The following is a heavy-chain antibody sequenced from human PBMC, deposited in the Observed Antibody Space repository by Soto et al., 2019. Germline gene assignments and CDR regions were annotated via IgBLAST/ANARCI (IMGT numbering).Heavy chain of an antibody. V-gene: IGHV3-15*07. CDR1: GFTFYISW. CDR2: IKRNSDGGRT. J-gene: IGHJ6*02. CDR3: TTGSVEGV. D-gene: IGHD2-15*01. Sequence: EVQLVESGGGLVKPGGSLRLSCAASGFTFYISWMNWVRQAAGKGLEWVGRIKRNSDGGRTDYAAPVKGRFTISRDDSENMLYLQMNSLKTEDTAVYYCTTGSVEGVWGQGTTVSVSS.